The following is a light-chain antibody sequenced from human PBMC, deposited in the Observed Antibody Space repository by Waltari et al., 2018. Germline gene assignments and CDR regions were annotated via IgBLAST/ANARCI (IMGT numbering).Light chain of an antibody. CDR3: QQYNNWPQPL. CDR1: QSVSIN. Sequence: EMKMTQPPVTLSVSPGERATLSCRASQSVSINLAWYQQKPGQAPRLLIYGASTRATGIPARFSGSGSGTEFTLTISSLQSEDFAIYYCQQYNNWPQPLFGGGTKVEIK. CDR2: GAS. J-gene: IGKJ4*01. V-gene: IGKV3-15*01.